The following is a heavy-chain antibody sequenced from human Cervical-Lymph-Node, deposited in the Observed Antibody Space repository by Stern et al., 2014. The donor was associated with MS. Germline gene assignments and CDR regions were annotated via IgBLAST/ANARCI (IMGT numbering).Heavy chain of an antibody. J-gene: IGHJ4*02. CDR1: GLTFSSYA. Sequence: VQLVESGGGLVHPGGSLRLSCAASGLTFSSYAMTWVRQAPGKGLEWVSGITGSGVSTYYADSVKGRFTISRDNSKNTLYLQMNSLRAEDTAIYYCAKVPFRGYDPELDYWGQGTLVTVSS. D-gene: IGHD5-12*01. V-gene: IGHV3-23*04. CDR2: ITGSGVST. CDR3: AKVPFRGYDPELDY.